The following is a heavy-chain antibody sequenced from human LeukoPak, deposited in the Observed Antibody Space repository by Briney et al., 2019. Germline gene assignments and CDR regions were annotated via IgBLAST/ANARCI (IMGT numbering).Heavy chain of an antibody. CDR3: ARGLIPFDP. CDR2: IDYSGNT. D-gene: IGHD3-16*01. Sequence: SETLSLTCTVSGGSISSGGYYWSWIRQHPGKGLEWIGYIDYSGNTYCNPSLKSRVTISVDTSKNQFSLKLSSVTAADTAVYYCARGLIPFDPWGQGTLVTVSS. J-gene: IGHJ5*02. CDR1: GGSISSGGYY. V-gene: IGHV4-31*03.